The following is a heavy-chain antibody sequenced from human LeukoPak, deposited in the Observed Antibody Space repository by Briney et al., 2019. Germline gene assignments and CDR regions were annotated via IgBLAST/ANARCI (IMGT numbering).Heavy chain of an antibody. V-gene: IGHV4-4*02. Sequence: SETLSFTCAVSGGSISSRNWWSWVRQPPGKGLEWIGEIYHSGSINYNPSLKSRVTISVDKSKNQLSLRLTSVTAADTAVYYCARDNGAIRAYYYHGMDVWGQGTTVTVSS. D-gene: IGHD2-8*01. J-gene: IGHJ6*02. CDR2: IYHSGSI. CDR3: ARDNGAIRAYYYHGMDV. CDR1: GGSISSRNW.